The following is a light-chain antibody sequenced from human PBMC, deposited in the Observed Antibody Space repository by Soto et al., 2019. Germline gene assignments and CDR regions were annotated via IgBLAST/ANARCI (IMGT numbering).Light chain of an antibody. J-gene: IGLJ1*01. Sequence: SALTQPASVSGSPGQSITISCTGTSSDVGGYNYVSWYQQHPSKAPKLMIYDVSNRPSGVSNRFSGSKSGNTASLTISGLQAEDEADYYCSSYTSSSTLYVFGTGTKVTVL. CDR1: SSDVGGYNY. CDR2: DVS. CDR3: SSYTSSSTLYV. V-gene: IGLV2-14*01.